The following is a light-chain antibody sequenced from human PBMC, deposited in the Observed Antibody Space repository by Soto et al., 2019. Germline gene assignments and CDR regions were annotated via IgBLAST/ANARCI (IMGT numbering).Light chain of an antibody. CDR1: SSDVGGYNY. Sequence: QSALTHPASVSGSPGQSITISCTGTSSDVGGYNYVSWYQQHPGKAPKLMIYDVSNRPSGVSNRFSGSKSVNTASLTISGLQAEDEADYYCSSYTSSSTSVFGTGTKLTVL. J-gene: IGLJ1*01. CDR2: DVS. CDR3: SSYTSSSTSV. V-gene: IGLV2-14*01.